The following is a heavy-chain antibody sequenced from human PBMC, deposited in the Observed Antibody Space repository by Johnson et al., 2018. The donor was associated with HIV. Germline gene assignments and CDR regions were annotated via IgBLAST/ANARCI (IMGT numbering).Heavy chain of an antibody. CDR3: ARVTIYHWAFDI. CDR1: GFTFSSYA. CDR2: ISYDGSNK. V-gene: IGHV3-30-3*01. Sequence: QVQLVESGGGVVQPGRSLRLSCAASGFTFSSYAMHWVRQAPGKGLEWVAVISYDGSNKYYADSVKGRFTISRDNSKNTLDLQLSSLRVEDTAVYYCARVTIYHWAFDIWGQGTMVTVSS. J-gene: IGHJ3*02. D-gene: IGHD1-1*01.